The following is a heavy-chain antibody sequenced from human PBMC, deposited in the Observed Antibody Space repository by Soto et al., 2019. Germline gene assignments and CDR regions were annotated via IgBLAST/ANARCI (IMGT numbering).Heavy chain of an antibody. CDR2: ISGSGGST. V-gene: IGHV3-23*01. CDR1: GFTFSSYA. J-gene: IGHJ6*03. Sequence: EVQLLESGGGLVQPGGSLRLSCAASGFTFSSYAMSWVRQAPGKGLEWVSAISGSGGSTYYADSVKGRFTISRDNSKNTLYLQMNSLRAEDTAVYYCAKLSAFDWLFYYYYYMDVWGKGTTVTVSS. CDR3: AKLSAFDWLFYYYYYMDV. D-gene: IGHD3-9*01.